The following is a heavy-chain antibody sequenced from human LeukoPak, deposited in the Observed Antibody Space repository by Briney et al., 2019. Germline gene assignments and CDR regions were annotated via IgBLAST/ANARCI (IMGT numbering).Heavy chain of an antibody. CDR3: AKGDPYYYYGIDF. CDR1: GFIFTTYA. Sequence: GGSLRLSCTASGFIFTTYAMPWLRPAPGGGLEGGSANSATNNTAYYSDSVTGRFTISRDNSKNTLFLDMNSLRVEDTAVYYCAKGDPYYYYGIDFWGQGTTVTVSS. V-gene: IGHV3-23*01. J-gene: IGHJ6*02. CDR2: NSATNNTA.